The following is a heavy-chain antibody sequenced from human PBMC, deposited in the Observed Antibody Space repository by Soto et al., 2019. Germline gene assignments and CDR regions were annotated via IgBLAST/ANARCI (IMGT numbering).Heavy chain of an antibody. CDR3: ARRRCKVTDRVSGGSCYFGYMDV. V-gene: IGHV4-59*08. CDR2: IYYSGST. Sequence: SETLSLTCTVSGGSISSYYWSWIRQPPGKGLEWIGYIYYSGSTNYNPSLKSRVTISVDTSKNQFSLKLSSVTAADTAVYYCARRRCKVTDRVSGGSCYFGYMDVWGKGTTVTVSS. D-gene: IGHD2-15*01. J-gene: IGHJ6*03. CDR1: GGSISSYY.